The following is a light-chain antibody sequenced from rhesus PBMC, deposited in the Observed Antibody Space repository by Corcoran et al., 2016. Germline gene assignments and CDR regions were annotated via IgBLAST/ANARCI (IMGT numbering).Light chain of an antibody. CDR1: ENVNNY. CDR3: LQYKSDPLT. Sequence: DIQMTQSPSSLSASVGDRVTITCRASENVNNYLNWYQQKPGKAPKFLIYKASTLQSGGPSRFSGSGAGTYYTLTISSLQPEDGATYYGLQYKSDPLTFGGGTKVEIK. CDR2: KAS. V-gene: IGKV1-74*01. J-gene: IGKJ4*01.